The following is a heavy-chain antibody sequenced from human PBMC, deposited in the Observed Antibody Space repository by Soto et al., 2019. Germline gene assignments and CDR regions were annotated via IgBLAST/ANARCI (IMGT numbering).Heavy chain of an antibody. CDR2: IYYSGST. CDR1: GGSISSGGYY. D-gene: IGHD1-20*01. J-gene: IGHJ6*02. Sequence: SETLSLTCTVSGGSISSGGYYWSWIRQHPGKGLEWIGYIYYSGSTYYNPSLKSRVTISVDTSKNQFSLKLSSVTAADTAVYYWARVLGAPITVGYYYYGMDVWGQGTRVTVSS. CDR3: ARVLGAPITVGYYYYGMDV. V-gene: IGHV4-31*03.